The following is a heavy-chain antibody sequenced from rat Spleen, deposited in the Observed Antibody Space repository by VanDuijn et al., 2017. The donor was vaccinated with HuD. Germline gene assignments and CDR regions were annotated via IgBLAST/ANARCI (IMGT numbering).Heavy chain of an antibody. CDR3: TTEGDFFSGYLDY. CDR2: ISSDGTNT. Sequence: EVQLVESGGGLVQPGRSLKLSCAASGFTFSDFYMAWVRQSPKKGLEWVATISSDGTNTYYRDSVRGRFIISRDDAKRTLYLQMDSLRSEDTATYYCTTEGDFFSGYLDYWGQGVMVTVSS. D-gene: IGHD1-1*01. CDR1: GFTFSDFY. V-gene: IGHV5-20*01. J-gene: IGHJ2*01.